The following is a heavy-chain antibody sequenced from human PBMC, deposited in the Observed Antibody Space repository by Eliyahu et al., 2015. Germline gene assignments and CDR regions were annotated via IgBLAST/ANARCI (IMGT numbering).Heavy chain of an antibody. D-gene: IGHD1-26*01. CDR2: XSSSGSXM. Sequence: EVQLVESGGGLVKPGGSLXLSCVASGFIFSTSNMNWVXQVPGKGLEWXSXXSSSGSXMFXADSVRGRFSISRDXAQNSLWLQMNSLRAEDTAVYYCARHTVGTTVYYGMDVWGQGTTVTVSS. V-gene: IGHV3-21*01. CDR1: GFIFSTSN. CDR3: ARHTVGTTVYYGMDV. J-gene: IGHJ6*02.